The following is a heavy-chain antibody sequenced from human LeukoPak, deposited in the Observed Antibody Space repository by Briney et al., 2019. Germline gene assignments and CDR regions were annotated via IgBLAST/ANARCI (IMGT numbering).Heavy chain of an antibody. CDR3: ARGQYSPDY. J-gene: IGHJ4*02. D-gene: IGHD2-15*01. CDR1: GFTLRSYG. V-gene: IGHV3-33*01. Sequence: GGALRLSCAASGFTLRSYGMHWVRQAPGKGVEGVALICYDGSKKYYTDSVKGGFTISRDNSNNTLYLQINSLRAEDTAVYYCARGQYSPDYWGQGTLVTVSS. CDR2: ICYDGSKK.